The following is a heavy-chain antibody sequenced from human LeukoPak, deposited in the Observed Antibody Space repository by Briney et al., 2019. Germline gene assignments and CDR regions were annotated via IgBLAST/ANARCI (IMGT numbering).Heavy chain of an antibody. CDR3: ARGRVLTIFGVVQG. CDR1: GGTFSSYT. Sequence: SVKVSCKASGGTFSSYTISWVRQAPGQGLEWMGRIIPILGIANYAQKFQGRVTITADKSTSTAYMELSSLRSEDTAVYYCARGRVLTIFGVVQGGGQGTLVTVSS. CDR2: IIPILGIA. V-gene: IGHV1-69*02. D-gene: IGHD3-3*01. J-gene: IGHJ4*02.